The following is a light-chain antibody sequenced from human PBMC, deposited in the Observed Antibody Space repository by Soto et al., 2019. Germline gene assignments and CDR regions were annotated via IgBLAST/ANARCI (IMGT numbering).Light chain of an antibody. CDR1: NVGSKG. CDR2: DDG. CDR3: QVWDSSSDHVI. Sequence: SYELTQPPSVSVAPGQTARLTCGGDNVGSKGVHWSQQRPGQAPVLVVYDDGGRPSGILERFSGSNSGNTATLTIISVEAGDEADYYCQVWDSSSDHVIFGGGTKLTVL. J-gene: IGLJ2*01. V-gene: IGLV3-21*02.